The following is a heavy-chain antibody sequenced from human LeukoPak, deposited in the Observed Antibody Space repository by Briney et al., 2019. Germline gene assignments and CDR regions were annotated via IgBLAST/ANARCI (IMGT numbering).Heavy chain of an antibody. V-gene: IGHV3-21*01. Sequence: GGSLRLSCAASGFTFSGSVMHWVRQAPGKGLEWVSSISSSSSYIYYADSVKGRFTISRDNAKNSLYLQMNSLRAEDTAVYYCARATPGLIGERSFDYWGQGTLVTVSS. CDR1: GFTFSGSV. CDR2: ISSSSSYI. CDR3: ARATPGLIGERSFDY. D-gene: IGHD2/OR15-2a*01. J-gene: IGHJ4*02.